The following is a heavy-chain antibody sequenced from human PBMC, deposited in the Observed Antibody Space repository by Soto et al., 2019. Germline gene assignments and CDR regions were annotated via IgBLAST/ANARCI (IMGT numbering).Heavy chain of an antibody. D-gene: IGHD3-22*01. V-gene: IGHV2-5*02. J-gene: IGHJ2*01. CDR3: XXYYXXXXXXYFDL. CDR1: GFSLSTSGVG. CDR2: IYWDDDK. Sequence: QITLKESGPTLVKPTQTLTLTCTFSGFSLSTSGVGVGWIRQPPGKALEWLALIYWDDDKRYSPSLKSRLTXXXXXXXXXXXXXXXXXXXXXXXXXXXXXYYXXXXXXYFDLWGRGTLVTVSS.